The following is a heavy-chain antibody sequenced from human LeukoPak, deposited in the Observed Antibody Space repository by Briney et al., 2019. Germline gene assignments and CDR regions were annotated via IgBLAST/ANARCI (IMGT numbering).Heavy chain of an antibody. CDR2: ISWNSGSI. CDR3: ARKYSSGFDY. CDR1: GFTFDDYA. D-gene: IGHD6-19*01. J-gene: IGHJ4*02. V-gene: IGHV3-9*01. Sequence: GGSLRLSCAASGFTFDDYAMHWVRQAPGKGLEWVSGISWNSGSIGCADSVKGRFTISRDNAKNSLYLQMNSLRAEDTALYYCARKYSSGFDYWGRGTLVTVSS.